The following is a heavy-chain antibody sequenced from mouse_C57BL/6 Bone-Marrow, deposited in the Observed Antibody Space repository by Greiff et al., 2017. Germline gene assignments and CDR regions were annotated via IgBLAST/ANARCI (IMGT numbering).Heavy chain of an antibody. V-gene: IGHV1-19*01. D-gene: IGHD1-1*01. Sequence: EVKLQESGPVLVKPGASVKMSCKASGYTFTDYYMNWVKQSHGKSLEWIGVINPYNGGTSYNQKLKGKATLTVDKSSSTADMELNMLTSEDSAVSYCARPQYYVSFYWYVYVWGTGTTVTVAS. CDR1: GYTFTDYY. J-gene: IGHJ1*03. CDR2: INPYNGGT. CDR3: ARPQYYVSFYWYVYV.